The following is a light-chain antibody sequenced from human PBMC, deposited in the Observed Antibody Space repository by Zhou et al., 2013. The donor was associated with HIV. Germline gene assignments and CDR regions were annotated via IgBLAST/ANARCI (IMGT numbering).Light chain of an antibody. CDR3: MQALQTPKLT. Sequence: DIVMTQSPLSLPVTPGEPASISCRSSQSLLHSNGYNYLDWYLQKPGQSPQLLIYLGSNRASGVPDRFSGSGSGTDFTLKISRVEAGDVGVYYCMQALQTPKLTFGGGTKVDIK. CDR1: QSLLHSNGYNY. J-gene: IGKJ4*01. CDR2: LGS. V-gene: IGKV2-28*01.